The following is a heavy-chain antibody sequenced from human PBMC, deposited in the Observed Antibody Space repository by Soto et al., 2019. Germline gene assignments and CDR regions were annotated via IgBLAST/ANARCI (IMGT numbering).Heavy chain of an antibody. J-gene: IGHJ6*03. CDR3: ARTITMVRGVKLFYYMDV. V-gene: IGHV1-69*05. CDR2: IIPIFGTA. D-gene: IGHD3-10*01. CDR1: GGTFSSYA. Sequence: GASVKVSCKASGGTFSSYAISWVRQAPGQGLEWMGGIIPIFGTANYAQKFQGRVTITRDKSASTAYMELSSLRSEDTAVYYFARTITMVRGVKLFYYMDVWGKGTTVTVSS.